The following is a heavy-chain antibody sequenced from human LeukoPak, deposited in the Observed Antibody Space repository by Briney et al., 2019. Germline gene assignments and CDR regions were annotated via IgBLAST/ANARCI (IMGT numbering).Heavy chain of an antibody. CDR3: CGSSGYYSNWFDP. J-gene: IGHJ5*02. CDR2: IYTSGST. V-gene: IGHV4-4*07. D-gene: IGHD3-22*01. Sequence: SETLSLTCTVSGGSISIYYWSWIREPAEEGVECIGRIYTSGSTNYNPPLKRRVAMSVDTSKNQFSLKLSSVTAADTAVYYCCGSSGYYSNWFDPWGQGTLVTVSS. CDR1: GGSISIYY.